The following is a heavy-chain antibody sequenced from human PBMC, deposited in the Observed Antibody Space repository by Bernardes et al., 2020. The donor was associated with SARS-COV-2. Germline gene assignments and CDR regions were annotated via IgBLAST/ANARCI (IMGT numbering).Heavy chain of an antibody. CDR3: SIPSHTVIHGSVVRSQAAQFQEDSACGGPPAQGDSALEVLCIAGVSSGRVHPAQPLKPSTTGLSHPVDI. D-gene: IGHD2-21*02. CDR1: GLIFDESD. CDR2: IREKGDGGTT. J-gene: IGHJ3*02. Sequence: GGSLRLSCTASGLIFDESDMSWVRQAPGKGLEWVGFIREKGDGGTTEYAASVRGRFTISRDDSKSMAYLQMSSLEVEDTARVGPSIPSHTVIHGSVVRSQAAQFQEDSACGGPPAQGDSALEVLCIAGVSSGRVHPAQPLKPSTTGLSHPVDI. V-gene: IGHV3-49*04.